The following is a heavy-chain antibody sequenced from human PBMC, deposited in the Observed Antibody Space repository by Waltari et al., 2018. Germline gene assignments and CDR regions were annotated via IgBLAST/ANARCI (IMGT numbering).Heavy chain of an antibody. CDR2: ISWNSGSI. J-gene: IGHJ4*02. CDR3: AREGVPYAADF. V-gene: IGHV3-9*01. Sequence: EVQLVESGGGLVQPGRSLRLSCAASGFTFDDYAMHWVRQAPGKGLEWVSGISWNSGSIGYADSVKGRFTISRDNARDSLYLQMNSLRDEDTAVYYCAREGVPYAADFWGQGTVVTVSS. D-gene: IGHD2-2*01. CDR1: GFTFDDYA.